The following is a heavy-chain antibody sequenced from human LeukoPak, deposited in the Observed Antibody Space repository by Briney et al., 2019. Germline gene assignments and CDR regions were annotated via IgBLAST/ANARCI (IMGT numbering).Heavy chain of an antibody. J-gene: IGHJ6*03. Sequence: SVKVTCKASGGTFSSYAINWVRQAPGQGLEWMGGIIPIFGTANYAQKFQGRVTITADESTSTAYMELSSLRSEDTAVYYCARVLHYDSSRYYYYYYYYMDVWGKGTTVTVSS. V-gene: IGHV1-69*13. CDR3: ARVLHYDSSRYYYYYYYYMDV. CDR1: GGTFSSYA. CDR2: IIPIFGTA. D-gene: IGHD3-22*01.